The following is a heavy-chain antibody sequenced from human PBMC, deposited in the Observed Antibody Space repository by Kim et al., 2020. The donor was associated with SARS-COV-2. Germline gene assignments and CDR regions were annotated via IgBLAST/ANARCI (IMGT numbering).Heavy chain of an antibody. Sequence: WGSLSLSCAASGFTFSSYGMHWGRQAPGKGLGRVAVIWYDGSKKYYADSVKGRFTISRDNSKNTLYLQMNSLRAEDTAVYYCARNDGGYYYYYGMHVWGQGTPVTVSS. CDR1: GFTFSSYG. D-gene: IGHD1-1*01. J-gene: IGHJ6*02. CDR3: ARNDGGYYYYYGMHV. V-gene: IGHV3-33*01. CDR2: IWYDGSKK.